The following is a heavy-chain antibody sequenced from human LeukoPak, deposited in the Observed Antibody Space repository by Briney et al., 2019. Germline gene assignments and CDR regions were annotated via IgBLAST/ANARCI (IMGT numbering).Heavy chain of an antibody. Sequence: GGSLRLSCAASGFTFSSCGMHWVRQAPGKGLEWVAVISYDGSNKYYADSVKGRFTISRDNSKNTLYLQMNSLRAEDTAVYYCAKALTLDGDSHDAFDIWGQGTMVTVSS. CDR3: AKALTLDGDSHDAFDI. CDR2: ISYDGSNK. D-gene: IGHD4-17*01. J-gene: IGHJ3*02. V-gene: IGHV3-30*18. CDR1: GFTFSSCG.